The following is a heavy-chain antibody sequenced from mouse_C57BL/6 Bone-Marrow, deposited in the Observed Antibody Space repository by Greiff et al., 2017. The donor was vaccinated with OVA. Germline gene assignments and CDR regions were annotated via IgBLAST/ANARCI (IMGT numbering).Heavy chain of an antibody. Sequence: EVKLMESGPGLVKPSQSLFITCSVTGYSITSGYYWNWIRQFPGNKLEWRDYISDDCCYNYNPYRKTRISISRDTSKNPFFLKFNYVTTEDTATYYCARESYEGFAYWGQGTLVTVSA. J-gene: IGHJ3*01. CDR1: GYSITSGYY. D-gene: IGHD1-1*01. CDR3: ARESYEGFAY. V-gene: IGHV3-6*01. CDR2: ISDDCCY.